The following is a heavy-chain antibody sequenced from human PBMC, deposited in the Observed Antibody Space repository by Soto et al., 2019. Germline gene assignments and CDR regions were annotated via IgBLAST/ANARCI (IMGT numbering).Heavy chain of an antibody. J-gene: IGHJ5*02. Sequence: EVQLLVSGGGLVQPGGSLRLSCAASGFTFSNYAMTWVRQAPGKGLEWVSGISGSGSSIYYADSVKGRFTISRDNSKNTLYLQMNSLRAEDTAVYYCAKGGDSSSWKNWFDPWGQGTLVTVSS. CDR2: ISGSGSSI. CDR1: GFTFSNYA. D-gene: IGHD6-13*01. CDR3: AKGGDSSSWKNWFDP. V-gene: IGHV3-23*01.